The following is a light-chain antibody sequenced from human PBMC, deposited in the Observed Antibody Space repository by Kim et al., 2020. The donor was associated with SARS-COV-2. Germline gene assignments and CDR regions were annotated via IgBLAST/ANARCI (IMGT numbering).Light chain of an antibody. J-gene: IGKJ1*01. V-gene: IGKV1-12*01. CDR1: QGVSSS. Sequence: DIQMTQSPSSVSASIGDRVTITCRASQGVSSSLAWYQQTPGKAPKLLIYATSSLHSGVPSRFSGSGFGTGFALTITNLQPEDFATYYCQQAGSFPCTFGQGTKVDIK. CDR3: QQAGSFPCT. CDR2: ATS.